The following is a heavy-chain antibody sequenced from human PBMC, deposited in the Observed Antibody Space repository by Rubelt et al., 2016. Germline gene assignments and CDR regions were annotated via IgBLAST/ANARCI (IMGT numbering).Heavy chain of an antibody. J-gene: IGHJ4*02. CDR3: ARGIGSTVTTF. CDR2: INHSGST. Sequence: QVQLQQWGAGLLKPSETLSLTCAVYGGSFSGYYWSWIRQPPGKGLEWIGEINHSGSTNYNPSLKRRVTISVDTSKNQFSLKLSSVTAADTAVYYCARGIGSTVTTFWGQGTLVTVSS. CDR1: GGSFSGYY. V-gene: IGHV4-34*01. D-gene: IGHD4-17*01.